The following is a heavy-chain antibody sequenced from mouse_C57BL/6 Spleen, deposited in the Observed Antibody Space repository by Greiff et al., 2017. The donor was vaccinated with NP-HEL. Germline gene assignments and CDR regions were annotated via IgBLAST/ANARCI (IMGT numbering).Heavy chain of an antibody. Sequence: EVQVVESGPGLVKPSQSLSLTCSVTGYSITSGYYWNWIRQLPGNKLEWMGYISYDGSNNYNPSLKNRISITRDTSKNQFFLKLNSVTTEDTATYYCARESYYYGSRYFDVWGTGTTVTVSS. CDR1: GYSITSGYY. CDR2: ISYDGSN. CDR3: ARESYYYGSRYFDV. D-gene: IGHD1-1*01. J-gene: IGHJ1*03. V-gene: IGHV3-6*01.